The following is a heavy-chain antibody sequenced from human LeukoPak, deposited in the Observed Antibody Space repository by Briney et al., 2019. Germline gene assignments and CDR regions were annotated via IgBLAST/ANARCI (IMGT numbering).Heavy chain of an antibody. D-gene: IGHD1-26*01. CDR3: ARGRPVGASTVEDY. Sequence: GGSLRLSCAASGFTFSSYGMSWVRQAPGKGLEWVSVIYSGGSTYYADSVKGRFTISRDNSKNTLYLQMNNLRAEDTAVYYCARGRPVGASTVEDYWGQGTLVTVSS. CDR2: IYSGGST. CDR1: GFTFSSYG. J-gene: IGHJ4*02. V-gene: IGHV3-66*01.